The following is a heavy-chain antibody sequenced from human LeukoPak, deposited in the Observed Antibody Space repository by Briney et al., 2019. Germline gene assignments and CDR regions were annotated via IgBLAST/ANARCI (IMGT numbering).Heavy chain of an antibody. CDR2: TNRDGSEK. CDR1: EFTFTNFW. V-gene: IGHV3-7*01. CDR3: ARDRCSSTSCGFDY. J-gene: IGHJ4*02. Sequence: GGSLRLSCAASEFTFTNFWMSWVRQAPGKGLEWVANTNRDGSEKYYVDSVKGRVTISRDNAMNFLYLQLNSLRVDDTAVYYCARDRCSSTSCGFDYWGQGTLVTVSS. D-gene: IGHD2-2*01.